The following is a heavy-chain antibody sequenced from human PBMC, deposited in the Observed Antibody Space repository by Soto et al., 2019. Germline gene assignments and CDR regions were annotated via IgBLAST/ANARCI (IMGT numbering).Heavy chain of an antibody. CDR1: GFTFSSYA. J-gene: IGHJ5*02. CDR2: ISGSGGST. V-gene: IGHV3-23*01. D-gene: IGHD3-3*01. CDR3: AKDRATIFGVVIIPVLDRWFDP. Sequence: EVQLLESGGGLVQPGGSLRLSCAASGFTFSSYAMRWVRQAPGKGLEWVSAISGSGGSTYYADSVKGRFTISRDNSKNTLYLQMSGLRAEDTAVYYCAKDRATIFGVVIIPVLDRWFDPWGQGTLVTVSS.